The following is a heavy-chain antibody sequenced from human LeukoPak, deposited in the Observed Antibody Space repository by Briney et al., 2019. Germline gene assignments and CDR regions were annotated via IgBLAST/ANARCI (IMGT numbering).Heavy chain of an antibody. Sequence: SVKVSCKASGDTFSSYALSWVRQAPGQGLEWMGGIIPIFGTANYAQKFQGRVTITADESTSTAYMDLSSLRSEDTAVYYCASLIAAAGPMDYGMDVWGQGTTVTVSS. CDR1: GDTFSSYA. CDR2: IIPIFGTA. V-gene: IGHV1-69*13. CDR3: ASLIAAAGPMDYGMDV. J-gene: IGHJ6*02. D-gene: IGHD6-13*01.